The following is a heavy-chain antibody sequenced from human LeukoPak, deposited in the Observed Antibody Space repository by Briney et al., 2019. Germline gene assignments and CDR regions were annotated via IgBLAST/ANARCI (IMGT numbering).Heavy chain of an antibody. CDR2: ISYDGSNK. J-gene: IGHJ6*02. D-gene: IGHD1-26*01. V-gene: IGHV3-30*18. Sequence: GGSLRLSCAASGLTFSNFGIHWVRQAPGKGLEWVAVISYDGSNKYYADSVKGRFTISRDNSKNTLYLQMNSLRAEDTAVYYCAKGLMSYWPFYYYYGMDVWGQGTTVTVSS. CDR1: GLTFSNFG. CDR3: AKGLMSYWPFYYYYGMDV.